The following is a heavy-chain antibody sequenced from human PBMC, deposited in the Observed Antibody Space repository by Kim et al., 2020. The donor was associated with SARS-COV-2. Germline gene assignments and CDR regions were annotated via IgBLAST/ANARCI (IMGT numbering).Heavy chain of an antibody. J-gene: IGHJ6*02. Sequence: GGSLRLSCAASGFTFSSYSMNWVRQAPGKGLEWVSSISSSSSYIYYADSVKGRFTISRDNAKNSLYLQMNSMRAEDTAVYYCARDLLIIYDFWSGHRGGGMDVRGQGTTVTVSS. CDR3: ARDLLIIYDFWSGHRGGGMDV. CDR2: ISSSSSYI. CDR1: GFTFSSYS. D-gene: IGHD3-3*01. V-gene: IGHV3-21*01.